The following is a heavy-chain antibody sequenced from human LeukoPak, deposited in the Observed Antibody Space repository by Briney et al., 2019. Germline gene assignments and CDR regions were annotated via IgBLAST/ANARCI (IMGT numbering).Heavy chain of an antibody. CDR3: ASRLRFLEWLPFYDY. CDR2: ITPIFGTA. CDR1: GGTFSSYA. D-gene: IGHD3-3*01. V-gene: IGHV1-69*13. J-gene: IGHJ4*02. Sequence: SVKVSCKASGGTFSSYAISWVRQAPGQGLEWMGGITPIFGTANYAQKFQGRVTITADESTSTAYMELSSLRSEDTAVYYCASRLRFLEWLPFYDYWGQGTLVTVSS.